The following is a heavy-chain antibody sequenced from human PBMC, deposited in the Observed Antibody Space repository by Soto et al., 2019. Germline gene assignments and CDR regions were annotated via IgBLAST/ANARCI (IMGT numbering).Heavy chain of an antibody. CDR3: ARDKQRGYSYGYSDY. CDR2: IWYDGSNK. V-gene: IGHV3-33*01. Sequence: QVQLVESGGGVVQPGRSLRLSCAASGFTFSSYGMHWVRQAPGKGLEWVAVIWYDGSNKYYADFVKGRFTISRDNSKNTLYLQMNSLRAEDTAVYYCARDKQRGYSYGYSDYWGQGTLVTVSS. J-gene: IGHJ4*02. D-gene: IGHD5-18*01. CDR1: GFTFSSYG.